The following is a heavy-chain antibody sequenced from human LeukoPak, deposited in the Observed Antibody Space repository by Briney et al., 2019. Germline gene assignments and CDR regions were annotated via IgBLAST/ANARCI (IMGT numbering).Heavy chain of an antibody. J-gene: IGHJ4*02. D-gene: IGHD3-22*01. CDR1: GFTFSNAW. CDR3: TSRHYYDSSGRDY. Sequence: GGSLRLSCAASGFTFSNAWMSWVRQAPGKGLEWVGRIKRKTDGGTTDYAAPVKGRFTISRDDSKNTLYLQMNSLKTEDTAVYYCTSRHYYDSSGRDYWGQGTLVTVSS. V-gene: IGHV3-15*01. CDR2: IKRKTDGGTT.